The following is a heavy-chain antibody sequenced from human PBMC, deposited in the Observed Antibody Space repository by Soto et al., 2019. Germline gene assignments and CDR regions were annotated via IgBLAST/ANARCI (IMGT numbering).Heavy chain of an antibody. CDR1: GYTFTSYD. J-gene: IGHJ4*02. Sequence: QVQLVQSGAEVKKPGASVKVSCKASGYTFTSYDINWVRQATGQGLEWMGWMNTNSGNTGYAQKFQGRVTMTRNTSISTAYMELSSLRAAATDVYYCARDLAGRIDYWGQGTLVTVSS. V-gene: IGHV1-8*01. D-gene: IGHD6-25*01. CDR3: ARDLAGRIDY. CDR2: MNTNSGNT.